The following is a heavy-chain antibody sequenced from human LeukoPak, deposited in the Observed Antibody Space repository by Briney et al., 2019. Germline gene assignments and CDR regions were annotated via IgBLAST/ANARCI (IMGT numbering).Heavy chain of an antibody. Sequence: PGGSLRLSCAASGFTFSSYGMSWVRQAPGKGLEWVSAIRGSGADTYYADSVKGRFTISRDNSKNMLYLQMNSLRAEDTAVYYCARGRYYDSSGYGYWGQGTLVTVSS. D-gene: IGHD3-22*01. CDR3: ARGRYYDSSGYGY. CDR2: IRGSGADT. J-gene: IGHJ4*02. CDR1: GFTFSSYG. V-gene: IGHV3-23*01.